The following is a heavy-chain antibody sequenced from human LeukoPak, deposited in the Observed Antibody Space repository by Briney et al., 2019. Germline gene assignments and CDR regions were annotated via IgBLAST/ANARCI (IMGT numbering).Heavy chain of an antibody. D-gene: IGHD3-10*01. Sequence: PGGSLRLSCAASGFSFSSYSMNWVRQAPGKGLEWVSYISHTGSTMSYADSVKGQFTISRDNARNSLYLQMNSLRAEDTAVYYCAIPPLSGTGSSRPLAGMDVWGQGTTVTVSS. J-gene: IGHJ6*02. V-gene: IGHV3-48*04. CDR3: AIPPLSGTGSSRPLAGMDV. CDR1: GFSFSSYS. CDR2: ISHTGSTM.